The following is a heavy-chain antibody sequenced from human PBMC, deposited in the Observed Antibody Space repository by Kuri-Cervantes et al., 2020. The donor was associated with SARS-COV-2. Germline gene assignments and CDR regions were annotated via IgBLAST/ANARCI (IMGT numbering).Heavy chain of an antibody. CDR2: IYHSGST. Sequence: SETLSLTCAVSGGSINSGGYSWSWIRQPPGKGLEWIGYIYHSGSTYYNPSLKSRVTISVDRSKNQFSLKLSSVTAADTAVYYCARGLGRFDPWGQGTLVTVSS. V-gene: IGHV4-30-2*01. CDR3: ARGLGRFDP. CDR1: GGSINSGGYS. D-gene: IGHD1-26*01. J-gene: IGHJ5*02.